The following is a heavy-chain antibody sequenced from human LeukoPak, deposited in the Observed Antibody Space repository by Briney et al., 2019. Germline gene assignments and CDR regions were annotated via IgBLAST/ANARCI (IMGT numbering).Heavy chain of an antibody. CDR2: GIPIFGTA. Sequence: SVKVSCKASGGTLSSYFIIWVGQAPRHEGEWMGRGIPIFGTAHYAHKFHGRVTITTDESQRPASTALSSLRSGDTAVYYCARECSIYYDILTGCFPVLCDLWGQGTLV. J-gene: IGHJ5*02. V-gene: IGHV1-69*05. CDR1: GGTLSSYF. D-gene: IGHD3-9*01. CDR3: ARECSIYYDILTGCFPVLCDL.